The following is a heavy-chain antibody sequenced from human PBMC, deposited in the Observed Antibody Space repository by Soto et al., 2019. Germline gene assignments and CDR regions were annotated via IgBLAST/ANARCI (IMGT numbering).Heavy chain of an antibody. CDR2: INHSGST. J-gene: IGHJ4*02. CDR1: GGSFRGYY. Sequence: SETLSLTCAVYGGSFRGYYWTWIRQPPGKGLEWIGEINHSGSTNYNPSLKSRVTMSVDTSKNQFSLSLSSVTVADTAVYYCARGSGYDGRDYWGQGTLVTVSS. V-gene: IGHV4-34*01. CDR3: ARGSGYDGRDY. D-gene: IGHD5-12*01.